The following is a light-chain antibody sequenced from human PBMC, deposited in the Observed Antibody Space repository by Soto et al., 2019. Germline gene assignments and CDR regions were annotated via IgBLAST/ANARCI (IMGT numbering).Light chain of an antibody. CDR2: AAS. CDR3: QQSYSTPRT. CDR1: QSISTS. V-gene: IGKV1-39*01. Sequence: DIQMTQSQSSLSASVGDRVTITCRASQSISTSLNWYQQKVGKAPKLLIYAASSLQRGVPSRFSGSGSGTDFTLTISSLQPEEFATYYCQQSYSTPRTFGQGTTREIK. J-gene: IGKJ2*02.